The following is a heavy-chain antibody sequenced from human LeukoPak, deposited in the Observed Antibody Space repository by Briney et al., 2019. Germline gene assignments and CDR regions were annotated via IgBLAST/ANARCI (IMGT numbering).Heavy chain of an antibody. CDR3: ARGTEYCSSTSCQNWIDP. V-gene: IGHV4-4*07. CDR1: GGSISSYC. Sequence: PSETLSLTCTVSGGSISSYCWSWIRQPAGKGLEWIGRIYPSGSTNYNPSLKSRVTMSVDTSKNQFSLKLSSVTAADTAVYYCARGTEYCSSTSCQNWIDPWGQGTLVTVSS. CDR2: IYPSGST. J-gene: IGHJ5*02. D-gene: IGHD2-2*01.